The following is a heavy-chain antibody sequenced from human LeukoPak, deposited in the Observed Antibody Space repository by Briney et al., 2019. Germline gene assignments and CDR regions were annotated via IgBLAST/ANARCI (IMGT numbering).Heavy chain of an antibody. D-gene: IGHD6-19*01. Sequence: SVKVSCKASGGTFSNYAISWVRQAPGQGLEWMGGIITNYGTTNYAQKYQGRVTITADESTSTAYMELSSLRSEDTAVYYCARDLRVSGWYLIDYWGQGTLVTVSS. CDR1: GGTFSNYA. CDR2: IITNYGTT. V-gene: IGHV1-69*01. J-gene: IGHJ4*02. CDR3: ARDLRVSGWYLIDY.